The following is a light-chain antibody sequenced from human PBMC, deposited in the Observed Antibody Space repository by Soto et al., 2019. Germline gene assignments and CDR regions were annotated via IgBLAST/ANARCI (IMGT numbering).Light chain of an antibody. V-gene: IGKV3-15*01. CDR2: GAS. Sequence: EIVMTQSPVTLSVSPGERGSLSCRASQSISTNLVWYQQQPGQAPRLLIYGASSRATAVPPRFSGGGSETEYSLTSSSLQAEDLAVYYWLQYNNWPYTFGEGTRVEI. J-gene: IGKJ2*01. CDR3: LQYNNWPYT. CDR1: QSISTN.